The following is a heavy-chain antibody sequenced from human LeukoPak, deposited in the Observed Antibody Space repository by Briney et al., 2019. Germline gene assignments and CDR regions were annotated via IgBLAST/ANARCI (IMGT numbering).Heavy chain of an antibody. V-gene: IGHV3-23*01. D-gene: IGHD3-22*01. Sequence: GGSLRLSCAASGFTFRTYAMSWVRQAPGKGLEWVSMIGGSATTTFYADSVEGRFTISRDNSRATLYLQMNSLRAEDTAIYFCVKGNNFYDSSGYYDYWGQGTLVTVSP. J-gene: IGHJ4*02. CDR3: VKGNNFYDSSGYYDY. CDR2: IGGSATTT. CDR1: GFTFRTYA.